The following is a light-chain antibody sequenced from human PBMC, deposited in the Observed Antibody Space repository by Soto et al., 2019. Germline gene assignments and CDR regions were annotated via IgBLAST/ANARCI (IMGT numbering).Light chain of an antibody. V-gene: IGLV2-23*02. CDR1: STDPATYNL. Sequence: QSVLTQPASVSGSPGQSITISCTGTSTDPATYNLVSWYQQHPGKAPQLIIYEVTKRPSGVSARFSGSQSGNTASLTISGLQADDEAYYYCCSRLFGGGTQLTVL. J-gene: IGLJ2*01. CDR3: CSRL. CDR2: EVT.